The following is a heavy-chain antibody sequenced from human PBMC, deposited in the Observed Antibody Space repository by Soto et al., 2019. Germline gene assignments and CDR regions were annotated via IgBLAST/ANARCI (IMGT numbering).Heavy chain of an antibody. CDR3: ARQSGGYSAPLAY. CDR2: LSSSNNYI. J-gene: IGHJ4*02. D-gene: IGHD2-21*02. Sequence: EVQLVESGGGLVKPGGSLRLSCAASGFTFPTYSMNWVRQAPGKGLGWVSSLSSSNNYIFYADSVNGRFTISRDNAKNSLYLQMNSLRDEDTAVYYCARQSGGYSAPLAYWGQGTLVTVSS. V-gene: IGHV3-21*01. CDR1: GFTFPTYS.